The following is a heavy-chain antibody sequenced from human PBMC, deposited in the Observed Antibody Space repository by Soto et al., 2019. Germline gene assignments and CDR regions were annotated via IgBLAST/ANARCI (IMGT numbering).Heavy chain of an antibody. J-gene: IGHJ6*02. CDR3: ARSGYCSSTSCYSSYYGMDV. CDR1: GFTFSSYG. D-gene: IGHD2-2*01. V-gene: IGHV3-33*01. Sequence: GGSLRLSCAASGFTFSSYGMHWVRQAPGKGLEWVAVIWYDGSNKYYADSVKGRFTISRDNSKNTLYLQMNSLRAEDTAVYYCARSGYCSSTSCYSSYYGMDVWGQGTTVTVSS. CDR2: IWYDGSNK.